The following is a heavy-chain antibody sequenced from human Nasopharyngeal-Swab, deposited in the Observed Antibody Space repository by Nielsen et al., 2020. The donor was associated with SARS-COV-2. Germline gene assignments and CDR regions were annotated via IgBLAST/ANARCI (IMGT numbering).Heavy chain of an antibody. J-gene: IGHJ4*02. CDR1: GFTFTNYW. CDR3: VAAVSGTSRTYYDY. D-gene: IGHD3-22*01. V-gene: IGHV3-7*03. Sequence: GESLKISCAASGFTFTNYWMAWIRQAAGKGLEWVANTNQDGTERYYVDSVKGRFTISRDNGQSLLYLQMNSLRAEDTAIYFCVAAVSGTSRTYYDYWGQESLVTVSS. CDR2: TNQDGTER.